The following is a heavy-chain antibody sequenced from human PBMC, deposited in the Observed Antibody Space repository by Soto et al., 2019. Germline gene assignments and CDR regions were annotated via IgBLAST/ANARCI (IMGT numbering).Heavy chain of an antibody. CDR3: AKVGYDFWSGYLDWLFDY. CDR2: ISGSGGST. Sequence: GGSLRLSCAASGFTFSSYAMSWVRQAPGKGLEWVSAISGSGGSTYYADSVKGRFTISRDNSKNTLYLQMNSLRAEDTAVYYCAKVGYDFWSGYLDWLFDYWGQGTLVTVSS. V-gene: IGHV3-23*01. D-gene: IGHD3-3*01. CDR1: GFTFSSYA. J-gene: IGHJ4*02.